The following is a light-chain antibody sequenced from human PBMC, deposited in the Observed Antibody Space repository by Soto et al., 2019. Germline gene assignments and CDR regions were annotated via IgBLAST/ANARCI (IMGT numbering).Light chain of an antibody. V-gene: IGKV3-20*01. J-gene: IGKJ2*01. CDR2: GAS. CDR1: QSVSSSY. Sequence: ETVLTQSPGTLSLSPWERAELSCSASQSVSSSYLAWYQQKPGQAPRLLIYGASSRATGIPDRFSGSGSGTDFTLTISRLEPEDFAVYYCQQYGSPYTFGQGTKVDIK. CDR3: QQYGSPYT.